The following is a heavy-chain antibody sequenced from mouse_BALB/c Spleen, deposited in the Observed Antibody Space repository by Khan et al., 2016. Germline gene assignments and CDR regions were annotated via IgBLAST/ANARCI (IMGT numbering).Heavy chain of an antibody. CDR1: GYSITSDYA. D-gene: IGHD2-12*01. J-gene: IGHJ3*01. Sequence: EVQLQESGPGLVKPSQSLSLTCTVTGYSITSDYAWYWIRQFPGIKLEWMGYIDSSGTTTYNPSLQSRVSITRDPSKNQSFLNLKSVTTEDAATYYCATPYELFVYWGQGTLVTVSA. CDR2: IDSSGTT. V-gene: IGHV3-2*02. CDR3: ATPYELFVY.